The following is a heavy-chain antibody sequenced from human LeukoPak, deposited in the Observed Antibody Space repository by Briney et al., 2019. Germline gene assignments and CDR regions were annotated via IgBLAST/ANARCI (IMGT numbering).Heavy chain of an antibody. V-gene: IGHV2-5*02. CDR3: AHLDYGSGTDDNWFDP. Sequence: SGPTLVNPPQTLTLTCTFSGCALRTRGGGVGWIRQPPGKGLEWLTLIYWDDDKRYSPSLKSTLPITKDTSKNQVVLTMTNMDPVDTATYYCAHLDYGSGTDDNWFDPWGQGTLVTVSS. J-gene: IGHJ5*02. CDR1: GCALRTRGGG. CDR2: IYWDDDK. D-gene: IGHD3-10*01.